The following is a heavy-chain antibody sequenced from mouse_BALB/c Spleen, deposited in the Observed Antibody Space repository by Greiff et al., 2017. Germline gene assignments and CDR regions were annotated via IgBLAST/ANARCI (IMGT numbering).Heavy chain of an antibody. CDR3: ARFGYGPTRGFAY. J-gene: IGHJ3*01. CDR1: GYTFTSYV. V-gene: IGHV1-14*01. Sequence: VHVKQSGPELVKPGASVKMSCKASGYTFTSYVMHWVKQKPGQGLEWIGYINPYNDGTKYNEKFKGKATLTSDKSSSTAYMELSSLTSEDSAVYYCARFGYGPTRGFAYWGQGTLVTVSA. CDR2: INPYNDGT. D-gene: IGHD3-1*01.